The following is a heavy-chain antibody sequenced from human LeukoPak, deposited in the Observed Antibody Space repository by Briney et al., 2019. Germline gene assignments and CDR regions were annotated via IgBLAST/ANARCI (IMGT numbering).Heavy chain of an antibody. J-gene: IGHJ4*02. CDR1: GGSISSYY. CDR2: IYYSGST. CDR3: ARHSSGWYRN. Sequence: NSSETLSLTCTVSGGSISSYYWSWIRQPPGKGLEWIGYIYYSGSTNYNPSLKSRVTISVDTSKNQFSLKLSSVTAADTAVYYCARHSSGWYRNWGQGILVTVSS. D-gene: IGHD6-19*01. V-gene: IGHV4-59*08.